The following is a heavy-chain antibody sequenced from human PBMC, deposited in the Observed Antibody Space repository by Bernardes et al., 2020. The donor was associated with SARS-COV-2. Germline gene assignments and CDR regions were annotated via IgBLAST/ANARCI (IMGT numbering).Heavy chain of an antibody. CDR2: ISAYNGNT. J-gene: IGHJ6*03. CDR3: ARDHSVATPPYYYYYMDV. D-gene: IGHD2-15*01. V-gene: IGHV1-18*01. CDR1: GYTFTSYG. Sequence: ASVKVSCKASGYTFTSYGISWVRQAPGQGLEWMGWISAYNGNTNYAQKLQGRVTMTTDTSTSTAYMELRSLRSDDTAVYYCARDHSVATPPYYYYYMDVWGKGTTATVS.